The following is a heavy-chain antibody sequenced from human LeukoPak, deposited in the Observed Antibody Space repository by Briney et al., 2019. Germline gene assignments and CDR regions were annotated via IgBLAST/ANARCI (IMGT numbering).Heavy chain of an antibody. Sequence: GGSLRLSCAASGFTFSDYYMSWIRQAPGKGLEWVSYISSSGSTIYCADSVKGRFTISRDNAKNSLYLQMNSLRAEDTAVYYCAREIVVVVAAIYYYYGMDVWGQGTTVTVSS. V-gene: IGHV3-11*01. CDR2: ISSSGSTI. D-gene: IGHD2-15*01. CDR1: GFTFSDYY. CDR3: AREIVVVVAAIYYYYGMDV. J-gene: IGHJ6*02.